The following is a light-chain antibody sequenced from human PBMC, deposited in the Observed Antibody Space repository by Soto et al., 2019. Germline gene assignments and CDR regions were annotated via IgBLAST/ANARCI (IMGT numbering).Light chain of an antibody. V-gene: IGLV1-51*02. CDR2: ENN. CDR1: SSNIGTNY. CDR3: GTWDNSLNSYV. J-gene: IGLJ1*01. Sequence: QSVLTQPPSVSAAPGQQVTISCSGSSSNIGTNYVSWFQLLPGTAPKLLFSENNNRPSGIPDRFSGSKSGTSATLGITGRQNGDEADDYCGTWDNSLNSYVFGAGTKLTVL.